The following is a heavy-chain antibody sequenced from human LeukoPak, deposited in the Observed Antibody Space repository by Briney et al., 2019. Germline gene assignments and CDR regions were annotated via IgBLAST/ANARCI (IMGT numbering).Heavy chain of an antibody. V-gene: IGHV3-23*01. D-gene: IGHD2-15*01. CDR3: AKDSDIVVVVANDAFDI. J-gene: IGHJ3*02. CDR1: GFTFSSYA. CDR2: ISGSGGST. Sequence: PGGSLRLSCAASGFTFSSYAMSWVRQAPGKGLEWVSAISGSGGSTYYADSVKGRFTISRDNSKNTLYLQMNSLRAEDTAVYYCAKDSDIVVVVANDAFDIWGQGTMVTVSS.